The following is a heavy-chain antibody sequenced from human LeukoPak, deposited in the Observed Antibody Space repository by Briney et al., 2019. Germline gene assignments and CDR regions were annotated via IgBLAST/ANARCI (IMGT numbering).Heavy chain of an antibody. D-gene: IGHD3-16*02. J-gene: IGHJ4*02. Sequence: GGSLRLSCAASGFTFDTYSMDWVRQAPGKGLEWVSYISSGGSTIYYADSVRGRFTISRDNAKNSLDLQMDSLRAEDTAVYYCARGGSVWENHRYSSFDSWGQGTLVTVSS. CDR1: GFTFDTYS. V-gene: IGHV3-48*01. CDR3: ARGGSVWENHRYSSFDS. CDR2: ISSGGSTI.